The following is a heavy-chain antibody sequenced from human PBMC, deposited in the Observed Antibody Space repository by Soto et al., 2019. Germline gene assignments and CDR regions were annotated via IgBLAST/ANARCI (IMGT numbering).Heavy chain of an antibody. D-gene: IGHD2-15*01. Sequence: PSETLSLTCTASGGSISSYYWSWIQQPPGKGLEWIGYIYYSGSTNYNPSLKSRVTISVDTSNNQFSLKLSSVTAADTAVYYCARGEVGYWSGGRCYYYGMDYWGQGTTV. CDR1: GGSISSYY. J-gene: IGHJ6*02. CDR2: IYYSGST. CDR3: ARGEVGYWSGGRCYYYGMDY. V-gene: IGHV4-59*01.